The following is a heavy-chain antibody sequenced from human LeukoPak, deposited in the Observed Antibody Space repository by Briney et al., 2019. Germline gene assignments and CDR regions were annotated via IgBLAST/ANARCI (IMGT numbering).Heavy chain of an antibody. CDR2: IHQSGST. D-gene: IGHD6-25*01. Sequence: SQTLSLTCTVSGGSISSGNYYWSWPRQPPGKGLEWIGYIHQSGSTYYNPSLNSRVTISVDRSKNQFSLILTSVTAADTAVYYCARTGGSAGGYWGQGTLVTVSS. J-gene: IGHJ4*02. CDR1: GGSISSGNYY. CDR3: ARTGGSAGGY. V-gene: IGHV4-30-2*01.